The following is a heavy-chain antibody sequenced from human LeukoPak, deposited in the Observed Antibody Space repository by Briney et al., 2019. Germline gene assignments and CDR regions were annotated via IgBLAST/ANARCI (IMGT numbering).Heavy chain of an antibody. CDR3: AKDQYYDILTGYSLHS. J-gene: IGHJ4*02. D-gene: IGHD3-9*01. CDR1: GFTFDDYA. Sequence: PGRSLRLSCAASGFTFDDYAMHWVRQAPGKGLEWVSGISWNSGSIGYADSVKGRFTISRDNAKNSLYLQMNSLRAEDTALYYCAKDQYYDILTGYSLHSWGQGTLVTVSS. CDR2: ISWNSGSI. V-gene: IGHV3-9*01.